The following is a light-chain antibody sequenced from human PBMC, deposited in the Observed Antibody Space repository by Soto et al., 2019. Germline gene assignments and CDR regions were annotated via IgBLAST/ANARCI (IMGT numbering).Light chain of an antibody. V-gene: IGLV2-14*01. CDR1: TSDVGGYNY. Sequence: QSVLTQPAPVSGSPGQSITISCTGTTSDVGGYNYVSWYQQHPGKAPKLMIYEVSNGPSGVSNRFSGSKSGNTASLTISGLQAEDEADYYCSSYTSSSTYVFGTGTKVAVL. CDR2: EVS. J-gene: IGLJ1*01. CDR3: SSYTSSSTYV.